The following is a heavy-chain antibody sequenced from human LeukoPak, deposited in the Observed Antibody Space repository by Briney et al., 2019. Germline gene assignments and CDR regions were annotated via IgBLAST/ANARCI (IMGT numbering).Heavy chain of an antibody. Sequence: SETLSLTCTVSGGSISSYYWSWIRQPPGKGLEWIGYIYYSGSTNYNPSLKSRVTISVDTSKNQFSLKLSSVTAADTAVYYCASRICSSTSCEHYWGQGTLVTVSS. CDR3: ASRICSSTSCEHY. J-gene: IGHJ4*02. D-gene: IGHD2-2*01. V-gene: IGHV4-59*01. CDR2: IYYSGST. CDR1: GGSISSYY.